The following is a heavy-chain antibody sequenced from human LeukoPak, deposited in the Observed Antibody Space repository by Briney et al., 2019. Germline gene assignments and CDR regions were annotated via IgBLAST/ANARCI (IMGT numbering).Heavy chain of an antibody. V-gene: IGHV3-7*01. J-gene: IGHJ4*02. CDR2: IKQDGSEK. D-gene: IGHD2-2*02. CDR1: GFTFSSYR. CDR3: ARGSYCSSTSCYTLSMDY. Sequence: GGSLRLSCAASGFTFSSYRMSWVRQAPGKGLEWVAQIKQDGSEKYYVDSVKGRFTISRDNAKNSLYLQMNSLRAEDTAVYYCARGSYCSSTSCYTLSMDYWGQGTLVTVSS.